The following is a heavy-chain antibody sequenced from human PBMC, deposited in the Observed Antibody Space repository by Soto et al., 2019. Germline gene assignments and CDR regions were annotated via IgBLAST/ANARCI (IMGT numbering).Heavy chain of an antibody. CDR2: VNAYNGAT. Sequence: ASVKVSCKSSGYNFDAYYIHWVRQAPGQGLEWMGCVNAYNGATLFAQVLQGRVSMTRDTSITSAVMELSGLTSGDTAVYYCARSRSTVSRGSYFDVWGQGALVTVSS. J-gene: IGHJ4*02. CDR3: ARSRSTVSRGSYFDV. V-gene: IGHV1-2*02. CDR1: GYNFDAYY. D-gene: IGHD4-4*01.